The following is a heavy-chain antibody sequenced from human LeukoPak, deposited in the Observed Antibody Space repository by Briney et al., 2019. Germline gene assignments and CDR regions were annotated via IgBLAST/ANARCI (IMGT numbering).Heavy chain of an antibody. CDR1: GFTFSDYY. D-gene: IGHD3-10*01. J-gene: IGHJ4*02. CDR2: INTDGSST. Sequence: GGSLRLSCAASGFTFSDYYMSWVRQAPGKGLVWVSRINTDGSSTNYADSVKGRFTVSRDNAKNTLYLQMNSLRAEDTAVYYCAKDSVLLWFGCPDYWGQGTLVTVSS. CDR3: AKDSVLLWFGCPDY. V-gene: IGHV3-74*01.